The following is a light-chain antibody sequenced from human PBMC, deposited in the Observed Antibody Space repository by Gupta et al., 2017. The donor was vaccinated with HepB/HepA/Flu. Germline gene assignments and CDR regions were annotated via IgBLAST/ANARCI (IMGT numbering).Light chain of an antibody. CDR2: QDK. J-gene: IGLJ3*02. Sequence: SDELTQPPSVSVSPGQTARITCSGDTLSRQYTYWYQQRPGQAPILIIFQDKERPPGIPERFSASRSGNTASLTISDVQSEDAADYFCTSLAASGTVFGGGTKLTVL. CDR1: TLSRQY. V-gene: IGLV3-25*03. CDR3: TSLAASGTV.